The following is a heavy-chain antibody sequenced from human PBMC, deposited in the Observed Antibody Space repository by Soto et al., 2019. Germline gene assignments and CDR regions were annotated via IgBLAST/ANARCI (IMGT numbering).Heavy chain of an antibody. Sequence: VGSLRLSCAAAGFTCNMYWMHWVRQAPGKGLEWIVRISTDGTTTGYADSVRGRLTVSRDNAKNTIYLQMNSLRVEDTAVYYCIRDRTTITLFDYWGQGALVTVTS. CDR2: ISTDGTTT. CDR3: IRDRTTITLFDY. CDR1: GFTCNMYW. D-gene: IGHD4-4*01. J-gene: IGHJ4*02. V-gene: IGHV3-74*01.